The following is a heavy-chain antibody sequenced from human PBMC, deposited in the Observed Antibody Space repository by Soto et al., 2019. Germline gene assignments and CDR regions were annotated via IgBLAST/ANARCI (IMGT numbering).Heavy chain of an antibody. J-gene: IGHJ4*02. V-gene: IGHV3-7*01. CDR3: ARVEWELNFDY. D-gene: IGHD1-26*01. CDR1: GFTFSRHW. Sequence: PGGSLRLSCAASGFTFSRHWMSWVRQAPGKGLEWVANIKQDGSEKYYVDSVKGRFTISRDNAKNSLYLQMNSLRAEDTAVYYCARVEWELNFDYWGQGTLVTVSS. CDR2: IKQDGSEK.